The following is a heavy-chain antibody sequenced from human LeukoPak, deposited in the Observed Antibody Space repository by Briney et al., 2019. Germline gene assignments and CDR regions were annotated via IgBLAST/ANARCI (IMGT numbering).Heavy chain of an antibody. D-gene: IGHD3-3*01. V-gene: IGHV3-9*03. Sequence: GRSLRLSCAASGFTFDDYAMHWVRQAPGKGLEWVSGISWNSGSIGYADSVKGRFTISRDNAKNSLYLQMNSLRAEDMALYYCANATIFGVVIGDAFDIWGQGTMVTVSS. CDR3: ANATIFGVVIGDAFDI. CDR1: GFTFDDYA. J-gene: IGHJ3*02. CDR2: ISWNSGSI.